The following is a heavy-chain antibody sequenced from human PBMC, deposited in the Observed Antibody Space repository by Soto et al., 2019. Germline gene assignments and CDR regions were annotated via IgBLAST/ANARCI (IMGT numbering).Heavy chain of an antibody. D-gene: IGHD2-21*02. V-gene: IGHV3-33*01. CDR1: GFTFSSYG. Sequence: GGSLRLSCAASGFTFSSYGMHWVRQAPGKGLEWVAVIWYDGSNKYYADSVKGRFTISRDNSKNTLYLQMNSLRAEDTAVYYCARDCGGDCYPNYYYYYGMDVWGKGTTVTVSS. CDR2: IWYDGSNK. CDR3: ARDCGGDCYPNYYYYYGMDV. J-gene: IGHJ6*04.